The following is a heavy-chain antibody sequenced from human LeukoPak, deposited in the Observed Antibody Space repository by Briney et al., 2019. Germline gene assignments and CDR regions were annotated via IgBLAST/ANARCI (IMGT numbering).Heavy chain of an antibody. CDR1: GGSISTSGYY. CDR2: IYYSGDA. Sequence: PSQTLSLTCTVSGGSISTSGYYWGWISQHPGKGLEWIGYIYYSGDAYYNPSLESRVTISVDTSKNQFSLKVSSVTAADTAVYFCARVVGSGSYVYYFDNWGQGTLVTVSS. J-gene: IGHJ4*02. D-gene: IGHD3-10*01. CDR3: ARVVGSGSYVYYFDN. V-gene: IGHV4-31*03.